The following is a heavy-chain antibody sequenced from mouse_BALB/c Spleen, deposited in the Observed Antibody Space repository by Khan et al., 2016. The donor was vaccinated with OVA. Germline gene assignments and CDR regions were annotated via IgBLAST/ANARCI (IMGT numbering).Heavy chain of an antibody. CDR1: GFTFSTYG. CDR2: VSTGGHYT. CDR3: ARLAYYYDSEGFAY. V-gene: IGHV5-6*01. J-gene: IGHJ3*01. D-gene: IGHD1-1*01. Sequence: EVELVESGGDVVKPGGSLKLSCAASGFTFSTYGMSWVRQTPDKRLEWVATVSTGGHYTYYPDTVKGRFTISRDNAKNTLYLQMNSLKSEDTAMFYCARLAYYYDSEGFAYWGQRTLVTVSS.